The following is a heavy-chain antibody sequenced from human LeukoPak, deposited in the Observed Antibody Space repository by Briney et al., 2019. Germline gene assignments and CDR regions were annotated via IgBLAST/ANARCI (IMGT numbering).Heavy chain of an antibody. CDR1: GFTFDDYA. CDR3: AKVGTIETTEELNWFDP. D-gene: IGHD4-11*01. J-gene: IGHJ5*02. Sequence: HTGGSLRLSCAASGFTFDDYAMHWVRQAPGKGLEWVSLISGDGGSTYYADSVKGRFTFSRDNSKNTLSLQMSSLGADDTAVYYCAKVGTIETTEELNWFDPWGQGTLVTVSS. V-gene: IGHV3-43*02. CDR2: ISGDGGST.